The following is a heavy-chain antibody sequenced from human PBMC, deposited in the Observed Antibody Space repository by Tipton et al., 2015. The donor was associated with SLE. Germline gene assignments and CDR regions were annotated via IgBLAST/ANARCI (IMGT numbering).Heavy chain of an antibody. V-gene: IGHV3-23*01. Sequence: GSLRLSCAASGFTFSSYAMSWVRQAPGKGLEWVSAISGSGGSTYYADSVKGRFTISRDNSKDTLYLQMNSLRAEDTVVYYCAKDDSSGYYPGYWGQGTLVTVSS. CDR1: GFTFSSYA. J-gene: IGHJ4*02. CDR2: ISGSGGST. D-gene: IGHD3-22*01. CDR3: AKDDSSGYYPGY.